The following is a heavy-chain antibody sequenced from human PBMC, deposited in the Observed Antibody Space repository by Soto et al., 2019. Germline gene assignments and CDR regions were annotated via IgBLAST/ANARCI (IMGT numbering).Heavy chain of an antibody. CDR1: GFIFRRYW. Sequence: GGSLRLSCSASGFIFRRYWMAWVRQAPGKGLEWVATIKLDGREKNYLDSVQGRFTISRDDAENSMSLQMSSLRGEDTAVYYYAHPRGYGVFDAYDIWGQGSLVTVSS. D-gene: IGHD3-16*01. V-gene: IGHV3-7*03. CDR2: IKLDGREK. J-gene: IGHJ4*02. CDR3: AHPRGYGVFDAYDI.